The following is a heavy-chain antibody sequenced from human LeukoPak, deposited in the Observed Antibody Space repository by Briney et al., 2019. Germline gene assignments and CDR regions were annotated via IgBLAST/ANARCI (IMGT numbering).Heavy chain of an antibody. CDR3: ARGPDCSGGSCTHRPIDY. J-gene: IGHJ4*02. V-gene: IGHV4-34*01. D-gene: IGHD2-15*01. Sequence: SETLSLTCAVYGGSFSGYYWNWIRQPPGKGLEWIGEINHSGSTNSNPSLKSRVTISIDTSKNQFSLKLSSVTAADTAVYYCARGPDCSGGSCTHRPIDYWDQGTLVTVSS. CDR2: INHSGST. CDR1: GGSFSGYY.